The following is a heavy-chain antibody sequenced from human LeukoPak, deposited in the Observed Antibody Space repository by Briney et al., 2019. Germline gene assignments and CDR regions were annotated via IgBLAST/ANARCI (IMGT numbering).Heavy chain of an antibody. CDR1: GGSINSGDYY. V-gene: IGHV4-30-2*06. CDR2: ISHSGAP. J-gene: IGHJ4*02. Sequence: SETLSLTCTVSGGSINSGDYYWNWIRQSPGKGLEWIGHISHSGAPYYNPSFKGRVTMSIDRSKNQLSLKVTSVTAADTAVYYCVRDATMVRGVIGEVDYWGQGTLVIVSS. CDR3: VRDATMVRGVIGEVDY. D-gene: IGHD3-10*01.